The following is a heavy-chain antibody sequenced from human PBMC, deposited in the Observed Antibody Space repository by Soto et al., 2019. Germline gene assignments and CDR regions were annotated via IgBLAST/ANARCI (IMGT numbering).Heavy chain of an antibody. CDR2: ISSSSSYI. V-gene: IGHV3-21*01. J-gene: IGHJ4*02. D-gene: IGHD3-22*01. CDR1: GYTLSSYR. CDR3: ARDAGSYGGYHTH. Sequence: GSLRLSCAACGYTLSSYRMDWVRQAPGKGLEWVSSISSSSSYIDYADSVKGRFTISRDNAKNSLYLQMNSLRAEDTAVYYCARDAGSYGGYHTHWRQGTLVTVSS.